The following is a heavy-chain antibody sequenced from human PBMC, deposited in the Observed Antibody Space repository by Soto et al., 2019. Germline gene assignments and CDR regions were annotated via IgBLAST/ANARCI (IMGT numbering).Heavy chain of an antibody. CDR2: VNPSGGHT. CDR1: GDTFTDYY. V-gene: IGHV1-46*01. D-gene: IGHD2-21*02. CDR3: ARGGHVVVVTAALDY. J-gene: IGHJ4*02. Sequence: QVQLVQSGAEVKKPGASVKVSCKASGDTFTDYYIHWVRQAPGQGLEWMGTVNPSGGHTTYAQHFVGRMTMIRDTSTSTLYMEVTSLTSGDTAIYYCARGGHVVVVTAALDYWGQGTLVTVSS.